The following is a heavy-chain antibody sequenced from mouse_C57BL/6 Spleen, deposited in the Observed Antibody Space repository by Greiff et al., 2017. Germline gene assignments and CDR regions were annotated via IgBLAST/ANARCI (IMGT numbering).Heavy chain of an antibody. CDR1: GYTFTDYN. J-gene: IGHJ4*01. D-gene: IGHD2-2*01. CDR3: ARDSYGYDVGAMDY. V-gene: IGHV1-18*01. Sequence: EVKLQQSGPELVKPGASVKIPCKASGYTFTDYNMDWVKQSHGKSLEWIGDINPNNGGTSYNQKFKGKATLTVDKSSSTAYMELRSLTSEDTAVYYCARDSYGYDVGAMDYWGQGTSVTVSS. CDR2: INPNNGGT.